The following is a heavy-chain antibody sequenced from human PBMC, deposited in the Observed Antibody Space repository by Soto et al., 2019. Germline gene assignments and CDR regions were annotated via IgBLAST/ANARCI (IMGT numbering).Heavy chain of an antibody. CDR1: GFTFSTYW. Sequence: EVQVVESGGGIVQPGGSLRLSCAASGFTFSTYWMHWVRQAPGKGLVWVSRIKYDGITTNYADSVKGRSTISRDNAKNTVYLQANRLRAEDTAVYPCVRGGLGYYGMDVWGQGTTVTVSS. J-gene: IGHJ6*02. D-gene: IGHD6-19*01. CDR2: IKYDGITT. CDR3: VRGGLGYYGMDV. V-gene: IGHV3-74*01.